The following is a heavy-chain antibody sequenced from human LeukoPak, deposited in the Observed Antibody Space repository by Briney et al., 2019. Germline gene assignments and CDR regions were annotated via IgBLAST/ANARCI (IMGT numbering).Heavy chain of an antibody. D-gene: IGHD3-10*01. CDR3: ARGRRITTMDV. CDR1: GDSISSYY. CDR2: THYSGST. J-gene: IGHJ6*02. Sequence: SETLSLTCTVSGDSISSYYWSWIRQPPGKGLEWIGYTHYSGSTSRNPSLKSRVTISVDTSKNQFSLKLNSVTAADTAVYYCARGRRITTMDVWGQGTRSPSP. V-gene: IGHV4-59*01.